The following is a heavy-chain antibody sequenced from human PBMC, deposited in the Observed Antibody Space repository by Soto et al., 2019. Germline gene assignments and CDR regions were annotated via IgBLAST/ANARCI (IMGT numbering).Heavy chain of an antibody. CDR3: ARVLRDYSNVHEWGY. CDR1: GGSISSGGYY. J-gene: IGHJ4*02. D-gene: IGHD4-4*01. Sequence: SETLSLTCTVSGGSISSGGYYWSWIRQHPGKGLEWIGYIYYSGSTYYNPSLKSRVTISVDTSKNQFSLKLSSVTAADTAVYYCARVLRDYSNVHEWGYWGQGTLVTVSS. V-gene: IGHV4-31*03. CDR2: IYYSGST.